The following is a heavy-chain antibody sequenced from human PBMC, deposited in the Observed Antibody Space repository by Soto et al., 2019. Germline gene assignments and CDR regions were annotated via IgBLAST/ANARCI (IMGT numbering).Heavy chain of an antibody. J-gene: IGHJ6*02. CDR3: ASVPVAARPYYYYGMDV. Sequence: SVKVSCKASGGTFSSYAISWVRQAPGQGLEWMGGIIPIFGTANYAQKFQGRVTITADESTSTAYMELSSLRSEDTAVYYCASVPVAARPYYYYGMDVWGQGTTVTVSS. D-gene: IGHD6-6*01. V-gene: IGHV1-69*13. CDR1: GGTFSSYA. CDR2: IIPIFGTA.